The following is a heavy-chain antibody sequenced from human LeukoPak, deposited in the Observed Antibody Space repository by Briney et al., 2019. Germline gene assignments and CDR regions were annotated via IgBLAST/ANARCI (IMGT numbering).Heavy chain of an antibody. V-gene: IGHV3-66*01. CDR2: IYSGGST. J-gene: IGHJ4*02. CDR3: ARDVGWFGELAGY. Sequence: GGSLRLSCAASGFNVSTTYMSWVRQAPGKGLEWVSVIYSGGSTYYADSVKGRFTISRDNSKNTLYLQMNSLRAEDTAVYYCARDVGWFGELAGYWGQRILVTVSS. CDR1: GFNVSTTY. D-gene: IGHD3-10*01.